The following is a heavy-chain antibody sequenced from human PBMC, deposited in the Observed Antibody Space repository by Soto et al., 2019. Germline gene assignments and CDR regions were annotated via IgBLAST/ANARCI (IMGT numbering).Heavy chain of an antibody. V-gene: IGHV4-59*01. Sequence: SETLSLTCTVSGGSISSYCWSWIRQPPGKGLEWIGYIYYSGSTNYNPSLKSRVTISVDTSKNQFSLKLSSVTAADTAVYYCARGVPVATITDHNWFDPWGQGTLVTVSS. D-gene: IGHD5-12*01. CDR3: ARGVPVATITDHNWFDP. CDR1: GGSISSYC. CDR2: IYYSGST. J-gene: IGHJ5*02.